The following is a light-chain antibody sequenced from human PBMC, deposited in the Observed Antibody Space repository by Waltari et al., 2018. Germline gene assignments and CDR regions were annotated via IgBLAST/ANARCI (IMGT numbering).Light chain of an antibody. J-gene: IGLJ3*02. V-gene: IGLV4-69*01. CDR3: QTGGHGTWV. Sequence: QLVLTQSPSASASLGASVKLTCTLDSGHSSNIIAWLQPQPEKGPRYLMRVNSDGSHSKGDESPDRFSGSSSGAERYLTISSLQSEDEADYYCQTGGHGTWVFGGGTKLTVL. CDR2: VNSDGSH. CDR1: SGHSSNI.